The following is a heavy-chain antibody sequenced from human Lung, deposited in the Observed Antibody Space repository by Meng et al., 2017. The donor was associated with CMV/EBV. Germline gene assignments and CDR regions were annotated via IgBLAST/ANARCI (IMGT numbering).Heavy chain of an antibody. CDR3: SKYSKTCPYISSA. J-gene: IGHJ4*02. CDR1: GFTVNTNN. CDR2: IYSGGRT. D-gene: IGHD6-13*01. Sequence: GESXKTSCAASGFTVNTNNMSWVPRAPGKGVECVSVIYSGGRTYYADSVKGRFTLSRDNSKNTMYLQMNSLRAEDTAMYYCSKYSKTCPYISSAWGQGTLVTVSS. V-gene: IGHV3-53*01.